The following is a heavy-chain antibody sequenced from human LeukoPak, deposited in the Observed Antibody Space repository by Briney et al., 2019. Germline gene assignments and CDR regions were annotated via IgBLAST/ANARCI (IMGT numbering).Heavy chain of an antibody. V-gene: IGHV3-20*04. J-gene: IGHJ4*02. CDR3: ARGLAAAGTAY. D-gene: IGHD6-13*01. CDR2: INWNGGST. Sequence: GGSLRLSCTASGFTFSAFALSWVRQAPGKGLEWVSGINWNGGSTGYADSVKGRFTISRDNAKNSLYLQMNSLRAEDTALYYCARGLAAAGTAYWGQGTLVTVSS. CDR1: GFTFSAFA.